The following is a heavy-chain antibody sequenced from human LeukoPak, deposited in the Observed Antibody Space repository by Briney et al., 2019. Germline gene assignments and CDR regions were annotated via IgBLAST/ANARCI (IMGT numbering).Heavy chain of an antibody. CDR2: ISYDGSNK. D-gene: IGHD2-15*01. CDR3: AKDIDPRYCSGGSCPRGAFDI. Sequence: GGSLRLSCAASGFTFSSYAMHWVRRASSKGLEWVAAISYDGSNKKYADSVKGRFTISRDNSKNTLYLQMNSLRAEDMALYYCAKDIDPRYCSGGSCPRGAFDIWGQGTMVTVSS. CDR1: GFTFSSYA. V-gene: IGHV3-30*04. J-gene: IGHJ3*02.